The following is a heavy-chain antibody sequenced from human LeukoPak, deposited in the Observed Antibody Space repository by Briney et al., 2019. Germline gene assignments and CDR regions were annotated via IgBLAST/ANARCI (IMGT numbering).Heavy chain of an antibody. J-gene: IGHJ4*02. CDR3: AVGLDIAMPGKVPTG. CDR1: GYTFNGYY. D-gene: IGHD6-19*01. Sequence: ASMKVSCKASGYTFNGYYIHWVRQAPGQGPECMGWLDPKSGGTKYAQRFQGRVTMTWDTSISTAYMDLARLRSDDTAVYYCAVGLDIAMPGKVPTGWGQGTLVTVSS. V-gene: IGHV1-2*02. CDR2: LDPKSGGT.